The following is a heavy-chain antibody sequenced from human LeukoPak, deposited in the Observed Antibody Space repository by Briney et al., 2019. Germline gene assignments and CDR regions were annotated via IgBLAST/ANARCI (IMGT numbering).Heavy chain of an antibody. CDR2: VRSDGGSE. Sequence: QPGGSLRLSCAVSGFTISSYAMHWVRQAPGKGLEWVAFVRSDGGSEYYADSVKGRFSISRDNSKRTVDLQMNSLRLEDTAIYYCAKDRYSTSSTFTINPFDYWGQGILVTVSS. CDR3: AKDRYSTSSTFTINPFDY. J-gene: IGHJ4*02. V-gene: IGHV3-30*02. CDR1: GFTISSYA. D-gene: IGHD2-2*01.